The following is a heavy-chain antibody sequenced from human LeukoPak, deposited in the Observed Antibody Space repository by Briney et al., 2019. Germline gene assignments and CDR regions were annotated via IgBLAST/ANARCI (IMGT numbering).Heavy chain of an antibody. CDR2: IYPGDSDT. Sequence: GESLKLSCKGSGYSFTNYWIGWVRQMPGKGLEWMGIIYPGDSDTRYSPSFQGQVTISADKSISTAYLQWRSLKASDTAMYYCASGAYCGGDCYSGAFDVWGQGTMVTVSS. V-gene: IGHV5-51*01. CDR1: GYSFTNYW. J-gene: IGHJ3*01. CDR3: ASGAYCGGDCYSGAFDV. D-gene: IGHD2-21*02.